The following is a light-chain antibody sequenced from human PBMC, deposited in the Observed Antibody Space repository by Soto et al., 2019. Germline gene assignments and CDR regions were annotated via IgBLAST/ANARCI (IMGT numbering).Light chain of an antibody. Sequence: IQLTQSPSFLSASVGERVTITCRASQGVSGYLAWYQQKPGKAPKLLIYAASTFTSVVQSRFSGSGSATEFTLTISSLQPEDCGTYYCQYLNSDPPNFGRGSKVDI. CDR1: QGVSGY. CDR2: AAS. CDR3: QYLNSDPPN. J-gene: IGKJ4*01. V-gene: IGKV1-9*01.